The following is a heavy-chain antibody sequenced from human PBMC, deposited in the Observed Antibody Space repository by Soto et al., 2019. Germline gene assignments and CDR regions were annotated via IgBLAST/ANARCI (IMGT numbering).Heavy chain of an antibody. CDR2: IHHTGGT. CDR1: GASVTDYW. V-gene: IGHV4-4*02. CDR3: ARGAFWAFDI. J-gene: IGHJ3*02. Sequence: QVHLQESGPGLVQPSGTLSLTCGVSGASVTDYWWTWVRQSPGKGLEGIAEIHHTGGTNYNPSLKRRVTISVDNSRNHVSLRLTSVTAADTAMYYCARGAFWAFDIWGQGTMVTVSS. D-gene: IGHD3-3*02.